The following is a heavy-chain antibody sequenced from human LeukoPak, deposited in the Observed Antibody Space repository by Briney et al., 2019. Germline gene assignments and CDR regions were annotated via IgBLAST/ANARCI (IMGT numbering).Heavy chain of an antibody. CDR2: INHSGST. Sequence: PSETLSLTCAVYGGSFSGYYWSWIRQPPGKGLEWIGEINHSGSTNYNPSLKSRVTISVDTSKNQFSLKLSSVTAADTAVYYCARLISYYYDSSGYPVDYWGQGTLVTVSS. D-gene: IGHD3-22*01. CDR3: ARLISYYYDSSGYPVDY. V-gene: IGHV4-34*01. CDR1: GGSFSGYY. J-gene: IGHJ4*02.